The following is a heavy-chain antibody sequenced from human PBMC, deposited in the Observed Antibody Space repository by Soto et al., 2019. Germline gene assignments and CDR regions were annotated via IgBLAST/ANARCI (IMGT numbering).Heavy chain of an antibody. CDR2: IYYRGSA. J-gene: IGHJ4*02. CDR1: GGSINPYY. CDR3: VRANYFDF. Sequence: QVQLQESGPGLVKPSETLSLTCTVSGGSINPYYWSWIRQPPGKGLEWIGSIYYRGSANNNPSLKTRLTISVDPSKNQFSLKLNSVTAADTAIYYCVRANYFDFWGQGTLVTVSS. V-gene: IGHV4-59*01.